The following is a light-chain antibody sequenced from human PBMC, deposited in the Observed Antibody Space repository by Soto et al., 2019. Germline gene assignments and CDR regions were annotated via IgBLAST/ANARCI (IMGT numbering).Light chain of an antibody. J-gene: IGKJ1*01. V-gene: IGKV3-20*01. CDR1: QSVSSSY. CDR3: QQYSDSPPT. CDR2: GAS. Sequence: DIVLTQYPGTLSLSPGERATLSCRASQSVSSSYLAWYQQKPGQAPRLLIYGASSRATGIPDRFSGSGSGTDFTLTISRLEPEDFAMYYCQQYSDSPPTFGQGTKVAIK.